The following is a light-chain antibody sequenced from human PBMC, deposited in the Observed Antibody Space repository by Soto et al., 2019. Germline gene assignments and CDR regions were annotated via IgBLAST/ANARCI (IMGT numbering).Light chain of an antibody. CDR2: GAS. CDR1: ESVTNSH. CDR3: QQYSSSWT. Sequence: EIVLTQSPGTLSLSPGEGVTLSCRASESVTNSHLAWYQQKRGQAPRLLIYGASSRAAGIPDRFSGSGSTTDFTLTISRLEPEDSAVYYCQQYSSSWTFGQGTKVEIK. V-gene: IGKV3-20*01. J-gene: IGKJ1*01.